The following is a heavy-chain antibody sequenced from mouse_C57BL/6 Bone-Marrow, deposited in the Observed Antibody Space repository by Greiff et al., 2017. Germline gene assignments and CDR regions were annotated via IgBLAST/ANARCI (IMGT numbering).Heavy chain of an antibody. CDR2: IWSGGST. V-gene: IGHV2-4*01. J-gene: IGHJ1*03. Sequence: QVQLKESGPGLVQPSQSLSITCTVSGFSLTSYGVHWVRQPPGKGLEWLGVIWSGGSTDYNAAFISRLSISKDNSKSQVFFKMNSLQADDTAIYYCAKRGDGNYLYWYFDVWGTGTTVTVSS. D-gene: IGHD2-1*01. CDR1: GFSLTSYG. CDR3: AKRGDGNYLYWYFDV.